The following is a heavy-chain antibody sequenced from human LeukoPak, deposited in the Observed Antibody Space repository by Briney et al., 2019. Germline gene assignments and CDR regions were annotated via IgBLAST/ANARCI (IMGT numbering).Heavy chain of an antibody. CDR3: AREGDIDYGDPYYFDY. Sequence: ASVKVSCKASGGTFSSYAISWVRQAPGQGLEWMGRIIPILGIANYAQKFQGRVTITADKSTSTAYMELSSLRSEDTAVYYCAREGDIDYGDPYYFDYWGQGTLVTVSS. D-gene: IGHD4-17*01. V-gene: IGHV1-69*04. CDR1: GGTFSSYA. CDR2: IIPILGIA. J-gene: IGHJ4*02.